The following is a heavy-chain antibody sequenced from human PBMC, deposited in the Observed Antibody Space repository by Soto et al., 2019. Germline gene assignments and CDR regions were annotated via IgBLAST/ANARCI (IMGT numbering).Heavy chain of an antibody. CDR1: GFTFSSYG. Sequence: QVQLVESGGGVVQPGRSLRLSCAASGFTFSSYGMHWVRQAPGKGLEWVAVIWYDGSNKYYADSVKGRFTISRDNSKNTLYLQMNSLRAEDTGVYYCARGCSGGSCYSLTVGAFDIWGQGTMVTVSS. V-gene: IGHV3-33*01. CDR3: ARGCSGGSCYSLTVGAFDI. J-gene: IGHJ3*02. D-gene: IGHD2-15*01. CDR2: IWYDGSNK.